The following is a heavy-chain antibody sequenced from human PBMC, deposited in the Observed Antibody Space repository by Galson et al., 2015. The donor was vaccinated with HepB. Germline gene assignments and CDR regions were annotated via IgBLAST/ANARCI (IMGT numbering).Heavy chain of an antibody. V-gene: IGHV1-18*01. J-gene: IGHJ6*02. CDR2: ISAYNGNT. D-gene: IGHD3-9*01. CDR1: GYTFTSYG. CDR3: ARERDWLITNYYYYGMDV. Sequence: SVKVSCKASGYTFTSYGISWVRQAPGQGLEWMGWISAYNGNTNYAQKLQGRVTMTTDTSTSTAYMELRSLRSDDTAVYYCARERDWLITNYYYYGMDVWGQGTTVTVSS.